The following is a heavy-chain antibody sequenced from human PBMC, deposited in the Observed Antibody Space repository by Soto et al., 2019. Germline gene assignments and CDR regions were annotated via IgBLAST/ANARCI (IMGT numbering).Heavy chain of an antibody. V-gene: IGHV4-59*01. CDR3: ERVRGGSGNSNWFDP. J-gene: IGHJ5*02. CDR2: IYYSGST. CDR1: GGSISSYY. D-gene: IGHD2-15*01. Sequence: KPSETLSLTCTVSGGSISSYYWSWIRQPPGKGLEWIGYIYYSGSTNYNPSLKSRVTISVDTSKNQFSLKLSSVTAADTAVYYCERVRGGSGNSNWFDPWGQGTLVTVYS.